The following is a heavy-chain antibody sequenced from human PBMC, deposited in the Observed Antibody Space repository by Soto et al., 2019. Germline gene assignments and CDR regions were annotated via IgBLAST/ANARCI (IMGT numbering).Heavy chain of an antibody. V-gene: IGHV4-59*01. CDR2: IYYSGST. Sequence: SETLSLTCAVSGGSSSGYYWSWIRQPPGKGLEWIGYIYYSGSTKYNPSLKSRVTISVDTSKNQFSLKLSSATAADTAVYYCVRGGGYYFGSGSHEIFDYWGQGTLVTVSS. CDR1: GGSSSGYY. D-gene: IGHD3-10*01. J-gene: IGHJ4*02. CDR3: VRGGGYYFGSGSHEIFDY.